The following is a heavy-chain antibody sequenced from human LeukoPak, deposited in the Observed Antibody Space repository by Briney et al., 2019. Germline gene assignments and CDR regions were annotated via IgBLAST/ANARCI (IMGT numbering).Heavy chain of an antibody. Sequence: SETLSLTCAVYGGSFSGYYWSWIRQPPGKGLEWIGEINHRGSTNYNPSLKSRVTISVDTSKNQFSLKLSSVTAADTAVYYCARDLLKRGYYYGSGSYPRRGMDVWGKGTTVTVSS. J-gene: IGHJ6*04. CDR2: INHRGST. V-gene: IGHV4-34*01. CDR1: GGSFSGYY. CDR3: ARDLLKRGYYYGSGSYPRRGMDV. D-gene: IGHD3-10*01.